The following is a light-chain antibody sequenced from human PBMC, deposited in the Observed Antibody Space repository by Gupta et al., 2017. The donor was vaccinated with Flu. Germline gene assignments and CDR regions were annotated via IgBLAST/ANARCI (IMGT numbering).Light chain of an antibody. Sequence: DIVMTQSPLSLPVTPGEPASISCRSSQSLLHSNGYNYLDWYLQKPGQSPQLLIYLGSHRASGVPDRFSGSGSGTDFTLKISRVEAEDVGVYYGKQALQTPVTFGHGTKVDIK. CDR2: LGS. CDR1: QSLLHSNGYNY. CDR3: KQALQTPVT. J-gene: IGKJ3*01. V-gene: IGKV2-28*01.